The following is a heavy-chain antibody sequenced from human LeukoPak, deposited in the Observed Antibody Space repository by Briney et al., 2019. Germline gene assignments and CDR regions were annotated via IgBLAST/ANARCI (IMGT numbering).Heavy chain of an antibody. J-gene: IGHJ4*02. D-gene: IGHD3-10*01. CDR2: INPDSGDT. CDR3: ARVGYYYGAGSHFKALDS. V-gene: IGHV1-2*04. CDR1: GYTFSDYY. Sequence: ASVKVSCKASGYTFSDYYIHWVRQAPGQGLEWMGWINPDSGDTNYEQKFEDWATMTRDTSVNTVYMELSSLKSDDTAVYYCARVGYYYGAGSHFKALDSWGQGTLVIVSS.